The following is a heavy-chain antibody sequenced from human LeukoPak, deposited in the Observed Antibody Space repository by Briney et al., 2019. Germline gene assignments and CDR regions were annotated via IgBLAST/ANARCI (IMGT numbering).Heavy chain of an antibody. J-gene: IGHJ4*02. Sequence: GGSLRLSXAXSGFTFSSYAMSWVRRAPGKGLEWVSAISGSGGSTYYADSVKGRFTISRDNSKNTLYLQMNSLRAEDTAVYYCAKDRRVAALSAFGYWGQGTLVTVSS. V-gene: IGHV3-23*01. CDR1: GFTFSSYA. CDR2: ISGSGGST. D-gene: IGHD6-19*01. CDR3: AKDRRVAALSAFGY.